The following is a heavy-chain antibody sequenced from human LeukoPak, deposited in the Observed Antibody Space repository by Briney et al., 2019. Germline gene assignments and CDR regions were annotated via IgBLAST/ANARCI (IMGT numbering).Heavy chain of an antibody. CDR1: GGSISSYY. CDR3: AIPYYDSSGYYYGDAFDI. D-gene: IGHD3-22*01. V-gene: IGHV4-4*07. J-gene: IGHJ3*02. Sequence: SETLSLTCTVSGGSISSYYWSWIRQPAGKGLDWIGRIYTSGSTNYNPSLKSRVTMSVDTSKNQFSLKLSSVTAADTAVYYCAIPYYDSSGYYYGDAFDIWGQGTMVTVSS. CDR2: IYTSGST.